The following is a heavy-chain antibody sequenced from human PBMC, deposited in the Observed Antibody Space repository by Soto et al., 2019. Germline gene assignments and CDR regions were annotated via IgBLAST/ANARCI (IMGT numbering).Heavy chain of an antibody. V-gene: IGHV2-26*01. CDR2: IFSNDEK. D-gene: IGHD2-15*01. Sequence: DLEWLAHIFSNDEKSYSTSLKSRLTISKDTSKSQVVLTMTNMDPVDTATYYCARLLLPTSPRYYYGMDVWGQGTTVTVSS. CDR3: ARLLLPTSPRYYYGMDV. J-gene: IGHJ6*02.